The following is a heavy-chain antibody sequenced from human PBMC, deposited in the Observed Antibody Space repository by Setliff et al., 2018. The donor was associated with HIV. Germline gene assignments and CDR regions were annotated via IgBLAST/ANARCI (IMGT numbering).Heavy chain of an antibody. V-gene: IGHV4-39*01. CDR2: IYYSGST. D-gene: IGHD5-18*01. J-gene: IGHJ4*02. CDR1: GGSISSSTYY. Sequence: SETLSLTCTVSGGSISSSTYYWGWIRQPPGKGLEWIGTIYYSGSTSYNPSLKSRLTISVDTSKNQFSLKLSSVTAADTAVYYCARRDGYSYGFYFDYWGQGTLVTVSS. CDR3: ARRDGYSYGFYFDY.